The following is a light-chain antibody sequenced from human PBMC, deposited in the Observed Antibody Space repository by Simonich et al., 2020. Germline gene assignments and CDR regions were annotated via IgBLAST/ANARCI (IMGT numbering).Light chain of an antibody. V-gene: IGLV2-14*01. CDR3: CSYAGSYTWV. CDR2: DVS. Sequence: QSALTQPASVSGSPGQSITISCTETSGDVGGYNYVSWYQQPPGKAPKLMIYDVSKRPSGVSNRFSGSKAGNTASLTISGLQAEDEADYYCCSYAGSYTWVFGGGTKLTVL. CDR1: SGDVGGYNY. J-gene: IGLJ3*02.